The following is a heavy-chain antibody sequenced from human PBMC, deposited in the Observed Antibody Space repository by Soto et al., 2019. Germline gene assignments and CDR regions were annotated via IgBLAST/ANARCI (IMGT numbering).Heavy chain of an antibody. D-gene: IGHD3-3*01. CDR3: AIILRTLILRQFHP. Sequence: GASVKVPCTVSGCSLTELSMHWVRQAPGKRLEWMGSFGPEDGKIIYAQRCQGRVTMTEDTSTDTAYMELSSLRSEDSAIYYCAIILRTLILRQFHPWAPGTLFTLSS. J-gene: IGHJ5*02. V-gene: IGHV1-24*01. CDR1: GCSLTELS. CDR2: FGPEDGKI.